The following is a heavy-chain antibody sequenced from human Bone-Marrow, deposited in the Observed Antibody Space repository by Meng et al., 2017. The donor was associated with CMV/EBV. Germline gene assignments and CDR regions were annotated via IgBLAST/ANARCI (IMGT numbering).Heavy chain of an antibody. CDR2: ISGSGGST. D-gene: IGHD2-21*01. CDR3: AKVFCGGGSTSGCSQPYDPFDY. J-gene: IGHJ4*02. Sequence: GESLKISCAASGFTFSSYAMSWVRQAPGKGLEWVSAISGSGGSTYDADSVKGRFTISRDNSKNTLYLQMNSLRAEDTAVYYCAKVFCGGGSTSGCSQPYDPFDYWGQGTLVTGSS. V-gene: IGHV3-23*01. CDR1: GFTFSSYA.